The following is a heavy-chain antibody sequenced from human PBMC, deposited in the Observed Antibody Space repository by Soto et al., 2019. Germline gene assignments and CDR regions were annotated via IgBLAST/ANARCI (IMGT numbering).Heavy chain of an antibody. V-gene: IGHV1-18*01. J-gene: IGHJ5*02. D-gene: IGHD2-2*01. CDR1: GYTFSNYG. CDR2: ISLYSDGS. CDR3: ARVVPGAEDWFGP. Sequence: SVKVSCKTSGYTFSNYGITWVRQAPGQPLEWLGWISLYSDGSNYAQKFQGRVSMTTDTSPTTAYMELRSLRYDDTAVYYCARVVPGAEDWFGPWGQGTLVTVSS.